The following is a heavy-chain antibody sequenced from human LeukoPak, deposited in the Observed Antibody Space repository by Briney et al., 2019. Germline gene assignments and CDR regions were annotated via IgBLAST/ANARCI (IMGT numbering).Heavy chain of an antibody. D-gene: IGHD3-22*01. J-gene: IGHJ5*02. CDR2: IKPDGSGQ. CDR3: ANGGTYSSGP. Sequence: PGGSLRLSCAASGFTFSNYWMSWVRQAPGKGLEWVATIKPDGSGQYYVDSVKGRFTISRDNAKNSLFLQINSLRAEAPAVYSCANGGTYSSGPWGQGTLVTVSS. CDR1: GFTFSNYW. V-gene: IGHV3-7*01.